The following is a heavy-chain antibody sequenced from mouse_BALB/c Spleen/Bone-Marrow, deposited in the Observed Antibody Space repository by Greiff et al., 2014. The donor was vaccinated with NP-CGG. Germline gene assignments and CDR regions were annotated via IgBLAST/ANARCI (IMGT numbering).Heavy chain of an antibody. CDR1: GFNIKDTY. V-gene: IGHV14-3*02. Sequence: EVQLVESGAELVKPGASVKLSCTASGFNIKDTYMHWVKQRPEQGLEWIGRIDPANGNTKYDPRFQGKATITADASSNTAYLQLSGLTSEDTAVYYCTGRYGWFAYWGQGTLVTVSA. CDR2: IDPANGNT. D-gene: IGHD2-14*01. J-gene: IGHJ3*01. CDR3: TGRYGWFAY.